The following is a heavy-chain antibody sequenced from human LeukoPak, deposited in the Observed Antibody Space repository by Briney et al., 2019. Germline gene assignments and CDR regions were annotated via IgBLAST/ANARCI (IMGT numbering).Heavy chain of an antibody. V-gene: IGHV4-4*07. CDR1: GGSISSFY. D-gene: IGHD1-26*01. J-gene: IGHJ5*02. Sequence: SETLSFTCTVSGGSISSFYWSWIRQPAGKGLEWIGRIYSSGNTNYNPSLKSRVTMSLDASKNQFSLELNSVTPADTAVYYCARGGNYWPQWWFDPWGRGTLVSVSS. CDR2: IYSSGNT. CDR3: ARGGNYWPQWWFDP.